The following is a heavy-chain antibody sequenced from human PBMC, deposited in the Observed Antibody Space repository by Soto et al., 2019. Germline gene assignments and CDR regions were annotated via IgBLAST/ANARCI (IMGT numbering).Heavy chain of an antibody. CDR1: GGSISSGGYS. CDR2: IYHSGST. J-gene: IGHJ5*02. D-gene: IGHD4-17*01. Sequence: QLQLQESGSGLVKPSQTLSLTCAVSGGSISSGGYSWSWIRQPPGKGLEWIGYIYHSGSTYYNPSLKSRVTISVDRSKNQFSLKLSSVTAADTAVCYCASYYGDGLNWFDPWGQGTLVTVSS. V-gene: IGHV4-30-2*01. CDR3: ASYYGDGLNWFDP.